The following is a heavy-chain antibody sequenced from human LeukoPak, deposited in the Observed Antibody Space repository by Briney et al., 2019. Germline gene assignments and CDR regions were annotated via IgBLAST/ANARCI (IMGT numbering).Heavy chain of an antibody. CDR2: IYYSGST. D-gene: IGHD3-10*01. CDR1: SGSISSGDYY. Sequence: PSETLSLTCTVSSGSISSGDYYWSWIRQPPGKGLEWIGYIYYSGSTYYNPSLKSRVTISVDTSKNQFSLKLSSVTAADTAVYYCARMDGSGDEYYFDYWGQGTLVTVSS. V-gene: IGHV4-30-4*01. J-gene: IGHJ4*02. CDR3: ARMDGSGDEYYFDY.